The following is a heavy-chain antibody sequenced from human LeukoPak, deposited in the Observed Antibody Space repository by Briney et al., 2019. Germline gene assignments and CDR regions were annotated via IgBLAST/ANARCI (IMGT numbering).Heavy chain of an antibody. CDR2: INSDGSST. D-gene: IGHD1-26*01. J-gene: IGHJ4*02. Sequence: GGSLRLSCAASGFTFSSYEMNWVRQAPGKGLVWVSRINSDGSSTSYADSVKGRFTISRDNAKNTLYLQMNSLRAEDTAVYYCARVGALVDFDYWGQGTLVTVSS. CDR3: ARVGALVDFDY. CDR1: GFTFSSYE. V-gene: IGHV3-74*01.